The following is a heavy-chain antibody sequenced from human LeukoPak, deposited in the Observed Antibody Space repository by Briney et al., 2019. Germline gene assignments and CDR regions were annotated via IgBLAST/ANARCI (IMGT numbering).Heavy chain of an antibody. CDR1: GYTFTSYG. CDR2: ISAYNGNT. V-gene: IGHV1-18*01. CDR3: ARDYSSSWYPGNWFDP. J-gene: IGHJ5*02. D-gene: IGHD6-13*01. Sequence: ASVKVSCKASGYTFTSYGISWVRQAPGQGLEWMGRISAYNGNTNYAQKLQGRVTMTTDTSTSTAYMELRSLRSDDTAVYYCARDYSSSWYPGNWFDPWGQGTLVTVSS.